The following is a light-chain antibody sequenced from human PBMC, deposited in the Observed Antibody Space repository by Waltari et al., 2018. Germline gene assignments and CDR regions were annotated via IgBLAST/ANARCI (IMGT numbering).Light chain of an antibody. CDR2: GAS. CDR3: QQYGTSPST. Sequence: EIVLTQSPGPLSLSPGERATLPCRTSERIYTNYLAWYQQKSGQPPRLLSYGASTRATGIPDTFSGGGSQTDFTLTINRLEPEDFAVYFCQQYGTSPSTFGQGTKVEIK. V-gene: IGKV3-20*01. CDR1: ERIYTNY. J-gene: IGKJ2*01.